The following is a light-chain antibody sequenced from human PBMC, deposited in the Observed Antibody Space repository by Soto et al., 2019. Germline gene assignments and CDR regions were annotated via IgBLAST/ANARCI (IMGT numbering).Light chain of an antibody. J-gene: IGLJ1*01. CDR3: QTWATGIRV. CDR2: LNSDGSH. CDR1: SGHSSYA. Sequence: QLVLTQSPSASASLGASVKLTCTLSSGHSSYAIAWHQQQSQKGPRYLMKLNSDGSHSKGDGIPDRFSGSSSGAERYLTISSLQSEDEADYSCQTWATGIRVFGTGTKVTVL. V-gene: IGLV4-69*01.